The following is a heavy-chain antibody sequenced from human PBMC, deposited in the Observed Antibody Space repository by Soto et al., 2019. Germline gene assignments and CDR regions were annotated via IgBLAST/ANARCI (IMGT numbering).Heavy chain of an antibody. CDR2: IYYSGST. V-gene: IGHV4-59*01. J-gene: IGHJ4*02. Sequence: SETLSLTCTVSGGSISSYYWSWIRQPPGKGLEWIGYIYYSGSTNYNPSLKSRVTISVDTSKNQFSLKLSSVTAADTAVYYCAREGERYDILTGYYYWGQGTLVT. CDR3: AREGERYDILTGYYY. D-gene: IGHD3-9*01. CDR1: GGSISSYY.